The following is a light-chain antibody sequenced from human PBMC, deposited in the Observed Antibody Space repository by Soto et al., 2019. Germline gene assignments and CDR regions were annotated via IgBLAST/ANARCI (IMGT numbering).Light chain of an antibody. CDR3: ATWDDSRKGPV. CDR2: SNN. Sequence: QSVLTQPPSASGTPGQRVTISCSGSRSNIGSNTVNWYQQLPGTAPKLLVYSNNLRPSGVPDRFSGSKSGTSASLAISWLQSEDEADYWWATWDDSRKGPVFGGGTKLTVL. V-gene: IGLV1-44*01. CDR1: RSNIGSNT. J-gene: IGLJ2*01.